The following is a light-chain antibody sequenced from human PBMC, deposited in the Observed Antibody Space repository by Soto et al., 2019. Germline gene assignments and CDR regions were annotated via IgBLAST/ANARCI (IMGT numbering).Light chain of an antibody. CDR3: SSYTSSSTRV. Sequence: QSVLTQSASVSGSPRQSITISCTGTSSDVGGYNYVSWYQQHPGKAPKLIIYEVSNRPSGVSNRFSGSKSGNTASLTISGLQAEDEADYYCSSYTSSSTRVFGGGTKLTVL. CDR2: EVS. J-gene: IGLJ2*01. V-gene: IGLV2-14*01. CDR1: SSDVGGYNY.